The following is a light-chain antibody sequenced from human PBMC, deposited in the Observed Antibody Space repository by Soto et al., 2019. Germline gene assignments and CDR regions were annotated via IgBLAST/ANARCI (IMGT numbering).Light chain of an antibody. V-gene: IGLV2-14*02. CDR3: ISYTSSSTDV. CDR2: EVT. Sequence: QSALTQPASVSGSPGQSITISCTGTSSDVGSYNLVSWYQQHPGKAPKLMIYEVTNRPSGVSNRFSGSKSGNTASLTISGLQAEDEADYYCISYTSSSTDVFGTGTKLTVL. CDR1: SSDVGSYNL. J-gene: IGLJ1*01.